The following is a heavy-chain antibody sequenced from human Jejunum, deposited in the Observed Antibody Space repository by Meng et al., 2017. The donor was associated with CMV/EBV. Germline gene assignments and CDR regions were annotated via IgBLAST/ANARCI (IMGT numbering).Heavy chain of an antibody. V-gene: IGHV3-30-3*01. J-gene: IGHJ4*02. CDR1: GCTFKTYT. Sequence: QVQLVESGXGVVQPGXSLRLSCAASGCTFKTYTMHWVRQSPGRGLEWVAVISYDGSKKYYADSVKGPITISRDNSKNTLYLEMNSLRPEDTAVYFCARSFGDYYGSGTSYHPVFDDWGQGTLVTVSS. D-gene: IGHD3-10*01. CDR2: ISYDGSKK. CDR3: ARSFGDYYGSGTSYHPVFDD.